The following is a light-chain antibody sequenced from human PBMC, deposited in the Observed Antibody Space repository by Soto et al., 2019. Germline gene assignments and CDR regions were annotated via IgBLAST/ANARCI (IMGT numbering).Light chain of an antibody. CDR3: SSYTSTSTYV. J-gene: IGLJ1*01. CDR1: SNDVGSYNR. Sequence: QSVLTQPPSVSGSPGQSVTISRPGNSNDVGSYNRVSWYQQPPGTAPKLMIYEVSNRPSGVPDRFSGSKSGNTASLTISGLQAEDEADYYCSSYTSTSTYVFGTVTKVTVL. V-gene: IGLV2-18*02. CDR2: EVS.